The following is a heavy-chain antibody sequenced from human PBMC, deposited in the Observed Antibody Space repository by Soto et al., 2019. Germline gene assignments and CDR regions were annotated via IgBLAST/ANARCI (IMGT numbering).Heavy chain of an antibody. V-gene: IGHV1-69*13. J-gene: IGHJ3*02. CDR2: IIPIFGTA. CDR1: GGTFSSYA. Sequence: SVKVSCKASGGTFSSYAISWVRQAPGQGLEWMGGIIPIFGTANYAQKFQGRVTITADESTSTAYMELSSLRSEDTAVYYCARRPRCSGWLQFGHAFDIWGQGTMVTVSS. D-gene: IGHD5-12*01. CDR3: ARRPRCSGWLQFGHAFDI.